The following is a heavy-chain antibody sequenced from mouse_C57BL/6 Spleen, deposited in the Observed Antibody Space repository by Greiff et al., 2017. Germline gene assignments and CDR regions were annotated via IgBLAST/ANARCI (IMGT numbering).Heavy chain of an antibody. D-gene: IGHD2-13*01. CDR2: IHTNSGST. CDR3: AREGYSDYVLPFAY. CDR1: GYTFTCYW. Sequence: QVQLQQPGAELVKPGASVKLSCKASGYTFTCYWMHWVKQRPGQGLEWIGMIHTNSGSTNYNEKFKSKVTLTVDNSSSTVYMQLSSLTSEDSAVYYCAREGYSDYVLPFAYWGQGTLVTVSA. V-gene: IGHV1-64*01. J-gene: IGHJ3*01.